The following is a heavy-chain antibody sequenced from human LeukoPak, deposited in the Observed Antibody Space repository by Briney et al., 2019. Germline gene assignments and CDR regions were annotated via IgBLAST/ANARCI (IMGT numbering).Heavy chain of an antibody. Sequence: ASVKVSCKASGGTFSSYAISWVRQAPGQGLEWMGRIIPILGIANYAQKLQGRVTITADKSTSTAYMELSSLRSEDTAVYYCASHSGIVGATRYYYYGMDVWGQGTTVTVSS. CDR3: ASHSGIVGATRYYYYGMDV. J-gene: IGHJ6*02. CDR2: IIPILGIA. D-gene: IGHD1-26*01. V-gene: IGHV1-69*04. CDR1: GGTFSSYA.